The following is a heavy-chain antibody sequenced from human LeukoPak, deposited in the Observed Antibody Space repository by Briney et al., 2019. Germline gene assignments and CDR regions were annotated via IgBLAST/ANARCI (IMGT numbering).Heavy chain of an antibody. CDR2: ISWNSATI. CDR1: GFSFDDYA. Sequence: PGGSLRLSCAASGFSFDDYAMNWVRQAPGKGLEWVAGISWNSATIGYADSVKGRFTISRDNAKNSLYLQMNNLRPEDTALYYCARDPGYDSGMDVWGQGTTVTVSS. V-gene: IGHV3-9*01. D-gene: IGHD5-12*01. J-gene: IGHJ6*02. CDR3: ARDPGYDSGMDV.